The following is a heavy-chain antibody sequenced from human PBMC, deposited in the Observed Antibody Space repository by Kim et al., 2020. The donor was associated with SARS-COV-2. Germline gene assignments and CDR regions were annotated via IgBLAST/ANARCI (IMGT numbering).Heavy chain of an antibody. CDR3: ARDLSQDQDYYYYYGMDV. J-gene: IGHJ6*02. CDR1: GFTFSSYG. Sequence: GGSLRLSCAASGFTFSSYGMHWVRQAPGKGLKWVAVIWYDGSNKYYADSVKGRFTISRDNSKNTLYLQMNSLRAEDTAVYYCARDLSQDQDYYYYYGMDVWGQGTTVTVSS. D-gene: IGHD2-15*01. CDR2: IWYDGSNK. V-gene: IGHV3-33*01.